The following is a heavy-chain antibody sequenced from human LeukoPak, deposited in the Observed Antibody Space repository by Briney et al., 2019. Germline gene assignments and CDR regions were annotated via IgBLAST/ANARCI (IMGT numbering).Heavy chain of an antibody. CDR2: IIPIFGTA. D-gene: IGHD1-26*01. J-gene: IGHJ3*02. CDR3: ARDLIPYSGSYYHLDAFDI. CDR1: GGTFSSYA. V-gene: IGHV1-69*05. Sequence: VASVKVSCKASGGTFSSYAISWVRQAPGQGLEWMGGIIPIFGTANYAQKFQGRVTITTDESTSTAYMELSSLRSEDTAVYYCARDLIPYSGSYYHLDAFDIWGQGTMVTVSS.